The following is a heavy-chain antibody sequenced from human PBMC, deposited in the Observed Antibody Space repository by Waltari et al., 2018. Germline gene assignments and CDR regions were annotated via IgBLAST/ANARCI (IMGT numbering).Heavy chain of an antibody. J-gene: IGHJ3*02. CDR1: GYTFTDYY. Sequence: EVQLVQSGAEVKKPGATVKISCKASGYTFTDYYMHWVQQAPGKGLEWMGRVDPEDGETIYAEKFQGRVTITADTSTDTAYMELSSLRSEDTAVYYCESGYPQNAFDIWGQGTMVTVSS. CDR3: ESGYPQNAFDI. CDR2: VDPEDGET. D-gene: IGHD3-22*01. V-gene: IGHV1-69-2*01.